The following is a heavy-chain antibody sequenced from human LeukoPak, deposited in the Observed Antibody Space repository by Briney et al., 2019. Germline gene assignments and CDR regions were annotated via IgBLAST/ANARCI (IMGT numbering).Heavy chain of an antibody. J-gene: IGHJ5*02. CDR1: GDSVSSNSAA. CDR2: TYYRSKWHN. CDR3: ARDLSGVVGATRAWFDP. V-gene: IGHV6-1*01. D-gene: IGHD1-26*01. Sequence: SQTLSLTCAISGDSVSSNSAAWIWIRQSPSRGLEWLGRTYYRSKWHNDYAVSVKSRITINPDTSKNQFSLQLNSVTPEDTAVYYCARDLSGVVGATRAWFDPWGQGTLVTVSS.